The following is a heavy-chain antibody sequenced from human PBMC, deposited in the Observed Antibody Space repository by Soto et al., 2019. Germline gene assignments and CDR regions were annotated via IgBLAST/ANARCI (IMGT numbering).Heavy chain of an antibody. J-gene: IGHJ4*02. CDR3: ARQRGNYFDY. V-gene: IGHV4-59*07. D-gene: IGHD3-10*01. Sequence: SATMAITCTFSSDTISTFYCSWIRQPPGKGLEWIGYIYYTGSTNYNPSLKSRVTMSVDTSKKQFSLKLSSVTAADTAVYYCARQRGNYFDYWGQGSLVTVSS. CDR2: IYYTGST. CDR1: SDTISTFY.